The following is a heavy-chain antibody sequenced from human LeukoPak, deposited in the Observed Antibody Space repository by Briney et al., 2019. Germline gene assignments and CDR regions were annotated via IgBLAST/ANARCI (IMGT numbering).Heavy chain of an antibody. CDR1: GFTFSSYA. CDR3: AREGLRYYPDAFDI. D-gene: IGHD3-9*01. Sequence: GGSLRLSCAASGFTFSSYAMHWVRQAPGKGLEWVSYTSSSTTTIYYADSVKGRFTISRDNAKNSLYLQMNSLRAEDTAVYYCAREGLRYYPDAFDIWGQGTMVTVSS. J-gene: IGHJ3*02. CDR2: TSSSTTTI. V-gene: IGHV3-48*04.